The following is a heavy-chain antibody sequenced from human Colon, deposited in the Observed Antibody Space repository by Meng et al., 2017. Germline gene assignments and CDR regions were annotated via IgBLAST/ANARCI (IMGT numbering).Heavy chain of an antibody. CDR1: GGSFSGYY. Sequence: QVQLQQWGAGLLKPSETLSLTCAVYGGSFSGYYWSWIRQPPGKGLEWIGEINHSGSTNYNPSLKSRVTISVDTSRNQFSLNLTSVTAADTAVYYCAAQRRSTSYPYYWGQGTLVTVSS. V-gene: IGHV4-34*01. CDR2: INHSGST. D-gene: IGHD3-16*01. CDR3: AAQRRSTSYPYY. J-gene: IGHJ4*02.